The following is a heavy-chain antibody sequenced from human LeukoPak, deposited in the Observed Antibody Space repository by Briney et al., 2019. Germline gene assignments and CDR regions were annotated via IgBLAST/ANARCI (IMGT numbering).Heavy chain of an antibody. J-gene: IGHJ4*01. V-gene: IGHV3-23*01. CDR2: ISGSGGST. CDR1: GFTFSSYA. CDR3: AKGSVRRSVAGSFDY. D-gene: IGHD6-19*01. Sequence: GRSLRLSCAASGFTFSSYAMHWVRQAPGKGLEWVSAISGSGGSTYYADSVKGRFTISRDNSKNTLYLQMNSLRAEDTAVYYCAKGSVRRSVAGSFDYWGQGTLVTVSS.